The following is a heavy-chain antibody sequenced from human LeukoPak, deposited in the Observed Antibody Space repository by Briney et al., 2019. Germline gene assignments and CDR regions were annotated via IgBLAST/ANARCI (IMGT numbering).Heavy chain of an antibody. V-gene: IGHV1-69*04. D-gene: IGHD5-18*01. J-gene: IGHJ4*02. CDR2: IIPILGIA. CDR3: ARDRGYSYGPLDY. Sequence: ASVKVSCKASGGTFSSYAISWVRQAPGQGLEWMGRIIPILGIANYAQKFQGRVTITADKSTSTAYMELSSLRSEDTAVYYCARDRGYSYGPLDYWGQGTLVTVSS. CDR1: GGTFSSYA.